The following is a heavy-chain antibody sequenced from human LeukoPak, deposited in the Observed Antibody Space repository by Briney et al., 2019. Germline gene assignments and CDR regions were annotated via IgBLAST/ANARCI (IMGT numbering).Heavy chain of an antibody. J-gene: IGHJ4*02. Sequence: GGALRLSCVASGFTFSTHWVSWVRQAPGKGLEWVANIKEDGSTTDYVDSVKGRFTISRDNAKNSVFLQMNSLRAEDTAVYYCAPQTMILVLGGQGTLVTVSS. CDR2: IKEDGSTT. CDR1: GFTFSTHW. V-gene: IGHV3-7*01. CDR3: APQTMILVL. D-gene: IGHD3-22*01.